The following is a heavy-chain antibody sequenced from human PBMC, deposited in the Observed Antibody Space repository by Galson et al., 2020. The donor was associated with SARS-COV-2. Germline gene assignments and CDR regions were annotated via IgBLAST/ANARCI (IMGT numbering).Heavy chain of an antibody. D-gene: IGHD5-18*01. Sequence: SETLSLTCTVFGGSITHYYWSWIRQPPGKGLEWIGYIYYSGYTNYNPSLTSRVTMSVDTSMNQFSLKLSAVNAAATAVYYCARGATYSFGYSLCDYYGLDVWGQGIAVTVSS. CDR1: GGSITHYY. CDR2: IYYSGYT. J-gene: IGHJ6*02. CDR3: ARGATYSFGYSLCDYYGLDV. V-gene: IGHV4-59*01.